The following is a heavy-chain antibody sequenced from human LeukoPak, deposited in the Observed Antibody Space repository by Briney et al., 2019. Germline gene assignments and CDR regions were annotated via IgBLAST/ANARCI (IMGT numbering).Heavy chain of an antibody. V-gene: IGHV3-23*01. D-gene: IGHD2-15*01. CDR3: AKDLLGYCSGGSCYSYYLDS. CDR1: GFTFSSYA. J-gene: IGHJ4*02. Sequence: GGSLRLSCAASGFTFSSYAMSWVRQAPGKGLEWVSAISGSGGSTYYADSVKGRFTISRDNPKNTLYLQMNSLSAEDTALYYCAKDLLGYCSGGSCYSYYLDSWGQGSRVTVSS. CDR2: ISGSGGST.